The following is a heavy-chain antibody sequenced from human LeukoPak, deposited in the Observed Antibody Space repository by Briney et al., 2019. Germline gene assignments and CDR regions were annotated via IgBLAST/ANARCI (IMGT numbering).Heavy chain of an antibody. J-gene: IGHJ4*02. CDR1: GYSFTSYW. CDR2: IDPSDSYT. D-gene: IGHD2-15*01. Sequence: GESLRISCKGSGYSFTSYWISWVRQMPGKGLEWMGRIDPSDSYTNYSPSFQGHVTISADKSISTAYLQWSGLKASDTAMYYCARHSIHCSGGSCYGDYWGQGTLVTVSS. CDR3: ARHSIHCSGGSCYGDY. V-gene: IGHV5-10-1*01.